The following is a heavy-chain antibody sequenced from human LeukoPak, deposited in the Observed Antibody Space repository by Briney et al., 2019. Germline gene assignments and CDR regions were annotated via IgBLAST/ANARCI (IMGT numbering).Heavy chain of an antibody. CDR1: GFTFSSYG. CDR2: VSYDGSTR. J-gene: IGHJ4*02. CDR3: ARPGGYYGSGSYLDY. Sequence: GGSLRLSCAASGFTFSSYGMHWVRQAPGKGLEWAASVSYDGSTRSYADSVKGRFAISRDNSKNTLYLQMNSLRAEDTAVYYCARPGGYYGSGSYLDYWGQGTLVTVSS. D-gene: IGHD3-10*01. V-gene: IGHV3-30*03.